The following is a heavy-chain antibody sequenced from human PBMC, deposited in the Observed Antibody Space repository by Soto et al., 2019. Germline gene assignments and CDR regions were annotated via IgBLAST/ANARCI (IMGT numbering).Heavy chain of an antibody. J-gene: IGHJ4*02. CDR1: GFTFSDYY. Sequence: LRLSCAASGFTFSDYYMSWIRQAPGKGLEWVSYISSSRSYTNYADSVKGRFTISRDNAKNSLYLQMNSLRAEDTAVYYCTRDGVVVVTAIIYWGQGTLVTVSS. D-gene: IGHD2-21*02. V-gene: IGHV3-11*05. CDR3: TRDGVVVVTAIIY. CDR2: ISSSRSYT.